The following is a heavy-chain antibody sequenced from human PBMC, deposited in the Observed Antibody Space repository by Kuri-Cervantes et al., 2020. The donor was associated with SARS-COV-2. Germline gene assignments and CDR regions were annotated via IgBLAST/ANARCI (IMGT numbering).Heavy chain of an antibody. CDR3: AKAGKKEGYCSSTSCYLDSDY. D-gene: IGHD2-2*01. CDR1: GFTFSSYA. J-gene: IGHJ4*02. Sequence: GGSLRLSCEGSGFTFSSYALHWVRQAPGKGLEWVSAISGSGGSTYYADSVKGRFAISRDNSKNTLYLQMNSLRAEDTAVYYCAKAGKKEGYCSSTSCYLDSDYWGQGTLVTVSS. V-gene: IGHV3-23*01. CDR2: ISGSGGST.